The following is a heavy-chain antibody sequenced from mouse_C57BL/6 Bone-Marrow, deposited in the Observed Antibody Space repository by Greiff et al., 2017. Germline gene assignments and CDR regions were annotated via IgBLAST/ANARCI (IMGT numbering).Heavy chain of an antibody. CDR1: GYTFTSYW. D-gene: IGHD1-1*01. V-gene: IGHV1-59*01. CDR2: IDPSDSYT. CDR3: ASYYGSSYYFDY. J-gene: IGHJ2*01. Sequence: QVQLQQPGAELVRPGTSVKLSCKASGYTFTSYWLHWVKQRPGPGLEWIGVIDPSDSYTNYNQKFKGKATLTVETSSSTAYMQRSSLTSEDSAVYYCASYYGSSYYFDYWGQGTTLTVSS.